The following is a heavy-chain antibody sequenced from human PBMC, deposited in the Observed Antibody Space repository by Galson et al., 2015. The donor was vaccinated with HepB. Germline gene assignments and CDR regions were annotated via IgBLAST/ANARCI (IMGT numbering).Heavy chain of an antibody. Sequence: SLRLSCAASGFTFSSYAMNWVRQAPGKGLEWVSVISGSGSRTYYADSVKGRFTISRDNSKNTLYLQMDSLRAKDTAVYHCSGSPGEDSSVYGMDVWGQGTTVTVSS. J-gene: IGHJ6*02. CDR3: SGSPGEDSSVYGMDV. CDR1: GFTFSSYA. CDR2: ISGSGSRT. V-gene: IGHV3-23*01. D-gene: IGHD6-19*01.